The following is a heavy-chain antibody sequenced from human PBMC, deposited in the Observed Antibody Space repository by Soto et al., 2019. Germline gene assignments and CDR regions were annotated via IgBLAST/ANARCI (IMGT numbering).Heavy chain of an antibody. Sequence: SETLSLTCTVSGGSISSDSYYWGWIRQPPGKGPEWIGSICYSGSTNYNPSLKSRVTISVDTSKNQFSLKLSSMTAADTAVYYCARSIARSIAAKDVWGQGTTVTVSS. CDR1: GGSISSDSYY. J-gene: IGHJ6*02. D-gene: IGHD6-6*01. CDR3: ARSIARSIAAKDV. CDR2: ICYSGST. V-gene: IGHV4-39*01.